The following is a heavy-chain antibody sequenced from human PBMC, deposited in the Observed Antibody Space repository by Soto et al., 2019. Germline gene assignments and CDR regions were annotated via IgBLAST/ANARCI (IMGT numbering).Heavy chain of an antibody. V-gene: IGHV4-39*01. J-gene: IGHJ4*02. D-gene: IGHD3-16*01. Sequence: QVQLQESGPGLLTPSETLSLSCTVSGAAIGISSYYWAWFRQPPGKGLEWIGSMYYTGSTNYNPSRKSRFTISADTSKRQLSLKLRSVTAADTAVYYCARHALRLILFPGVNQHWGQGSLVTVSS. CDR1: GAAIGISSYY. CDR2: MYYTGST. CDR3: ARHALRLILFPGVNQH.